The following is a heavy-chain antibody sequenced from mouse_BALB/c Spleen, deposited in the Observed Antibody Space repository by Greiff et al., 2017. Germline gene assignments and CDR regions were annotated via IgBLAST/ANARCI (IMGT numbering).Heavy chain of an antibody. CDR3: ARSRNSLEDY. J-gene: IGHJ2*01. CDR1: GYTFTSYV. Sequence: EVHLVESGPELVKPGASVKMSCKASGYTFTSYVMHWVKQKPGQGLEWIGYINPYNDGTKYNEKFKGKATLTSDKSSSTAYMELSSLTSEDSAVYYCARSRNSLEDYWGQGTTLTVSS. V-gene: IGHV1-14*01. CDR2: INPYNDGT.